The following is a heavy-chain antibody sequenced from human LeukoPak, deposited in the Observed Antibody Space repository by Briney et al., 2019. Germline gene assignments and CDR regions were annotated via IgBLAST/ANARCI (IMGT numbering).Heavy chain of an antibody. Sequence: ASVKVSCKASGYSFTGYYIHWVRQPPGQGLEWMGWITPNSGSTNYAQKFQGRVNMTRNTSISTAYMELSRLRADDKAVYYCERDKGPAARGVWFDPWGQGTLVTVSS. CDR1: GYSFTGYY. J-gene: IGHJ5*02. CDR3: ERDKGPAARGVWFDP. CDR2: ITPNSGST. V-gene: IGHV1-2*02. D-gene: IGHD6-13*01.